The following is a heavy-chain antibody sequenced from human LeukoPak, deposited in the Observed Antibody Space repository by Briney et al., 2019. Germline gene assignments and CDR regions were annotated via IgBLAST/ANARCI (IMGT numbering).Heavy chain of an antibody. V-gene: IGHV3-66*01. CDR3: ARGIGSQLRSGWFDP. CDR1: GFTVSSNY. J-gene: IGHJ5*02. D-gene: IGHD3-3*01. Sequence: GGSLRLSCAASGFTVSSNYMSWVRQAPGKGLEWVSVIYSGGNTYYADSVEGKFTISRDNSKNTLYLQMNSLRAEDTAVYYCARGIGSQLRSGWFDPWGQGTLVTVSS. CDR2: IYSGGNT.